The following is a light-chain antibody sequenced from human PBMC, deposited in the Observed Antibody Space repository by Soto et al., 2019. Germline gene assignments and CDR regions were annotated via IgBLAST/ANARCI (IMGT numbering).Light chain of an antibody. CDR1: SSNIGSDN. J-gene: IGLJ3*02. CDR2: SNN. CDR3: AAWDGSLNGWV. Sequence: QSVLTQPPSASGTPGQRVTISCSGSSSNIGSDNVNWFLQLPGTAPKLLIYSNNQRPSGVPDRFSGSKSGTSASLAISGLQSEDEADYYCAAWDGSLNGWVFGGGTQLTVL. V-gene: IGLV1-44*01.